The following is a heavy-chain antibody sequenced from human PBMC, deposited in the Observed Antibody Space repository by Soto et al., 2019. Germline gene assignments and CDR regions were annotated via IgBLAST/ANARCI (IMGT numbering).Heavy chain of an antibody. Sequence: QPGGSLRLSCAASGFTFSSYEMNWVRQAPGKGLEWVSYISSSGSTIYYADSVKGRFTISRDNAKNSLYLQMNSLRAEDTAVYYCARGTEESSGGAFDIWGQGTMVTVSS. D-gene: IGHD6-19*01. J-gene: IGHJ3*02. CDR3: ARGTEESSGGAFDI. CDR2: ISSSGSTI. V-gene: IGHV3-48*03. CDR1: GFTFSSYE.